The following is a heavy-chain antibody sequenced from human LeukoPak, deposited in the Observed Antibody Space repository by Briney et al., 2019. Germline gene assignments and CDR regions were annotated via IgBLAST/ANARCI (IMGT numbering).Heavy chain of an antibody. CDR1: GFTFRTYW. V-gene: IGHV3-74*01. Sequence: GGSLRLSCAVSGFTFRTYWMHWVRQVPGEGLVWVSRINEDGSITNYADSVKGRFSISRDNAKNTLYLQMNSLRAEDTAVYYCARDSSGDWYFDLWGRGTLVTVSS. CDR3: ARDSSGDWYFDL. CDR2: INEDGSIT. D-gene: IGHD3-22*01. J-gene: IGHJ2*01.